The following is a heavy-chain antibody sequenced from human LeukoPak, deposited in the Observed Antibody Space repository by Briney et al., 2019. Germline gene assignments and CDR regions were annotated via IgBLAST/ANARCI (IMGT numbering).Heavy chain of an antibody. D-gene: IGHD3-22*01. J-gene: IGHJ4*02. Sequence: SETLSLTCTVSGGSITSSSFYWGWIRQPPGKGLEWIGSIYYSGSTYYNPSLKSRVTISVDTSKNQFSLKLSSVTAADTAVYYCARGLRITMIVVVIKKGGYFDYWGQGTLVTVSS. CDR1: GGSITSSSFY. CDR3: ARGLRITMIVVVIKKGGYFDY. V-gene: IGHV4-39*07. CDR2: IYYSGST.